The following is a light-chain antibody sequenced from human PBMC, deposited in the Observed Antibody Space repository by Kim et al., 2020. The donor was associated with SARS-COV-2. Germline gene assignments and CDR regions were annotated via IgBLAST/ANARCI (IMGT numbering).Light chain of an antibody. Sequence: ALGQTVKITCQGDSLRNYDASWYQQKPGQAPVVVIYGKNNRPSGIPDRFSGSSSGNTASLTITGAQAEDEGDYYCNSRDSSGNHPFGGGTKVNRP. V-gene: IGLV3-19*01. CDR3: NSRDSSGNHP. J-gene: IGLJ2*01. CDR2: GKN. CDR1: SLRNYD.